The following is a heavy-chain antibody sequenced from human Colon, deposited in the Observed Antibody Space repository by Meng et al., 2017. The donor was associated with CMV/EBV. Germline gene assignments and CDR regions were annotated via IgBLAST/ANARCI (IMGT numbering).Heavy chain of an antibody. V-gene: IGHV1-69*05. CDR1: GGTFSSYA. Sequence: SVKVSCKASGGTFSSYAISWVRQAPGQELEWMGGIIPIFGTANYAQKFQGRVTMTRDTSTTTFYMELSSLRSDDTAVYYCAKEVIGADLAFYYHGMDVWGQGTTVTVSS. CDR3: AKEVIGADLAFYYHGMDV. D-gene: IGHD2/OR15-2a*01. J-gene: IGHJ6*02. CDR2: IIPIFGTA.